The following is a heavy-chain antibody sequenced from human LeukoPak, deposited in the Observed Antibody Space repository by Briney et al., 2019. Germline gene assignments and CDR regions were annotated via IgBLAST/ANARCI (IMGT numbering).Heavy chain of an antibody. V-gene: IGHV1-69*04. J-gene: IGHJ6*02. CDR3: ARVNFLSVGESKNGMDV. Sequence: SVKVSCKASGGIFSSYAISWVRQAPGQGLEWMGRIIPIFGIANYAQKFQGRVTITADKSTSTAYMELSSLRSEDTAVYYCARVNFLSVGESKNGMDVWGQGTTVTVSS. CDR2: IIPIFGIA. D-gene: IGHD3-10*01. CDR1: GGIFSSYA.